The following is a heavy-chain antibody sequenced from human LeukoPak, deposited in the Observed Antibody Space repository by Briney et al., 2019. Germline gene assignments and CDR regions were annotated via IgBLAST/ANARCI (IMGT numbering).Heavy chain of an antibody. D-gene: IGHD4-17*01. CDR3: ARHGGAFDY. Sequence: GESLKISFKGSGXSFTNSWIGWVRQMPGKGLEWMGIVFPADSDTRYSPSFQGQVTFSADKSISTAYLQRSSLKASDSAMYYCARHGGAFDYWGQGTLVTVSS. V-gene: IGHV5-51*01. CDR1: GXSFTNSW. J-gene: IGHJ4*02. CDR2: VFPADSDT.